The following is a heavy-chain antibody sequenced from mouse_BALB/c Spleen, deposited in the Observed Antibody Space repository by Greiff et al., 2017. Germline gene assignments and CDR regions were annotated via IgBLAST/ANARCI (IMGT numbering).Heavy chain of an antibody. J-gene: IGHJ2*01. CDR1: GYTFTSYW. V-gene: IGHV1-4*01. Sequence: QVQLQQSGAELARPGASVKMSCKASGYTFTSYWMHWVKQRPGQGLEWIGYINPSTGYTEYNQKFKDKATLTADKSSSTAYMQLSSLTSEDSAVYYCARETTGKYYFDYWGQGTTLTVSS. CDR3: ARETTGKYYFDY. D-gene: IGHD4-1*01. CDR2: INPSTGYT.